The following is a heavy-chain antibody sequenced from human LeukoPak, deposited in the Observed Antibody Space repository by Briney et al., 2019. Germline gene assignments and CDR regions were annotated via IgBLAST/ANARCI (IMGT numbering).Heavy chain of an antibody. CDR1: EFSVSDDY. V-gene: IGHV3-66*01. CDR2: IYSDGNT. J-gene: IGHJ6*01. Sequence: GGSLRLSCVVSEFSVSDDYMSGGREAPRRGLGWGSVIYSDGNTYYANPVKGRFTISIDNCKNTALLQMKHLRDEETAVYYCARDSRQQLGPYFYYYGMDVWGQGTTVTVSS. D-gene: IGHD6-13*01. CDR3: ARDSRQQLGPYFYYYGMDV.